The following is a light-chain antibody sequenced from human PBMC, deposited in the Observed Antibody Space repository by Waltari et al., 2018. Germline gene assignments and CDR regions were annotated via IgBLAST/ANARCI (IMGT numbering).Light chain of an antibody. J-gene: IGKJ1*01. CDR3: QHYLRLPVS. CDR1: QSVGRT. CDR2: GAS. V-gene: IGKV3-20*01. Sequence: SLSPGERATLSCRASQSVGRTLAWYQQRPGQAPRLLIYGASSRAADIPDRFAGSGSGTDFSLTINRLEPEDFAVYYCQHYLRLPVSFGQGTKVEIK.